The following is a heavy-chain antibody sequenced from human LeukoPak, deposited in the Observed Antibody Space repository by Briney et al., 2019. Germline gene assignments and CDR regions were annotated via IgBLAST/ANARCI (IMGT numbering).Heavy chain of an antibody. D-gene: IGHD3-10*01. CDR2: IWYDGSKR. Sequence: GGSLRLSCAASGFTFSSYGIHWVRQAPGKGLEWVTVIWYDGSKRYYADSVKGRFTISRDNSKNTLYLQMNSLTAEDTAVYYCALEDGDTPFGAFDVWGQGTMATVSS. V-gene: IGHV3-33*01. J-gene: IGHJ3*01. CDR1: GFTFSSYG. CDR3: ALEDGDTPFGAFDV.